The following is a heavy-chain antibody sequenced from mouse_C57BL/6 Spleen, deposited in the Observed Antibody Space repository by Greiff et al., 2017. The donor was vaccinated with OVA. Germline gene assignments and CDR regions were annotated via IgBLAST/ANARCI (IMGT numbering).Heavy chain of an antibody. V-gene: IGHV1-50*01. CDR1: GYTFTSYW. CDR2: IDPSDSYT. CDR3: ARHYSNPSWFAY. D-gene: IGHD2-5*01. Sequence: QVQLQQPGAELVKPGASVKLSCKASGYTFTSYWMQWVKQRPGQGLEWIGAIDPSDSYTNYNQKFKGKATLTVDTSSSTAYMQLSSLTSEDSAVYYCARHYSNPSWFAYWGQGTLVTVSA. J-gene: IGHJ3*01.